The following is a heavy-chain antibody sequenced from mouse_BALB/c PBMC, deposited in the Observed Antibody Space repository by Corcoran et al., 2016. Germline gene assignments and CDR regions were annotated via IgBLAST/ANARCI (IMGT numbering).Heavy chain of an antibody. CDR3: ARRDYYGSSPSDY. CDR2: INPNNGGT. D-gene: IGHD1-1*01. V-gene: IGHV1-18*01. J-gene: IGHJ2*01. Sequence: EVLLQQSGRELVKPGASVKIPCKASGYTFTDYNMDWVKQSHGKSLEWIGDINPNNGGTIYNQKFKGKATLTVDKSSSTAYMELRSLTSEDTAVYYCARRDYYGSSPSDYWGQGTTLTVSS. CDR1: GYTFTDYN.